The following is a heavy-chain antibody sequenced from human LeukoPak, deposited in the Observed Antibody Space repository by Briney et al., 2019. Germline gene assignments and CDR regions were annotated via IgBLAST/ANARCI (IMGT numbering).Heavy chain of an antibody. D-gene: IGHD3-10*01. Sequence: SKTLSLTCIVSGGSISTYYWTWIRQPPGKGPEWIGYIYYSGSTNYNPSLKSRVTISVDTSKNQFSLKLSSVTAADTAVYYCARVPYLWFGEPDGEHYYYYMDVWGKGTTVTISS. CDR2: IYYSGST. V-gene: IGHV4-59*01. J-gene: IGHJ6*03. CDR1: GGSISTYY. CDR3: ARVPYLWFGEPDGEHYYYYMDV.